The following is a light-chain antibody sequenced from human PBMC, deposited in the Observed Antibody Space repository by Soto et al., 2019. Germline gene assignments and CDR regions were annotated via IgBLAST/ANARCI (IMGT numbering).Light chain of an antibody. CDR3: QQYGTSPLT. CDR1: RSVPSSH. J-gene: IGKJ4*01. CDR2: AAS. Sequence: EIVLTQSPGTLSLSPGERATLSCRASRSVPSSHLAWYQKQPGQAPRLLIFAASTTATVIPDRFSGSGFGTDFTLTISRLEPEDSAVYYCQQYGTSPLTFVGGAKVEI. V-gene: IGKV3-20*01.